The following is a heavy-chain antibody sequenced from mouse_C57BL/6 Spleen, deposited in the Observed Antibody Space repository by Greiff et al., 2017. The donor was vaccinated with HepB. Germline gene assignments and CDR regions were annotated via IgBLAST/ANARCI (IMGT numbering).Heavy chain of an antibody. Sequence: EVKLMESGGGLVKPGGSLKLSCAASGFTFSSYAMSWVRQTPEKRLEWVATISDGGSYTYYPDNVKGRFTISRDNAKNNLYLQMSHLKSEDTAMYYCARGGPTIVTTWYCDVWGTGTTVTVSS. J-gene: IGHJ1*03. CDR2: ISDGGSYT. V-gene: IGHV5-4*03. D-gene: IGHD2-5*01. CDR3: ARGGPTIVTTWYCDV. CDR1: GFTFSSYA.